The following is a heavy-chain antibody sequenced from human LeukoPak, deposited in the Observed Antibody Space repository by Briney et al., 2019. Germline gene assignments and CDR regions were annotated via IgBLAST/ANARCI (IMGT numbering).Heavy chain of an antibody. CDR1: GYSISRGYS. J-gene: IGHJ4*02. V-gene: IGHV4-38-2*02. D-gene: IGHD3-22*01. CDR2: IYHSGST. Sequence: SETLSLTCTVSGYSISRGYSWGWTRQPPGKGLEWIGNIYHSGSTNYSPSLKSRVTISVDTSKNQFSLKLSSVTAADTAVYNSGGYYLDYWGQGTLVTVSS. CDR3: GGYYLDY.